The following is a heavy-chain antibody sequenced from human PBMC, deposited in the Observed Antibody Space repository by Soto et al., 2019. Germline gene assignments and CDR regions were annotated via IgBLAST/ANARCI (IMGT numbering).Heavy chain of an antibody. Sequence: VGSLRLSCVASVFNFGTYAIHWVRQSPGKWLQWVALIAYDGINTYYADSVKGRFTISRDNSKNTLHLQMNSLRPEGTGVYFCARVTPGHNLYPSSGLDVWCQATSVTLSS. V-gene: IGHV3-30-3*01. J-gene: IGHJ6*02. CDR1: VFNFGTYA. CDR2: IAYDGINT. D-gene: IGHD1-1*01. CDR3: ARVTPGHNLYPSSGLDV.